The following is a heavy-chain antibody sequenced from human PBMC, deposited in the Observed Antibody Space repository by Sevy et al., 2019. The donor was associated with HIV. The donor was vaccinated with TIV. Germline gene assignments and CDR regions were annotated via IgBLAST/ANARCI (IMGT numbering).Heavy chain of an antibody. D-gene: IGHD5-12*01. Sequence: ASVKVSCKASGYTFTGYYMHWVRQAPGQGLEWMGRINPNSGGTNYAQKFQGRVTMTRDTSISTAYMELSRLRSDDTAVYYCARINKIVATIGGFDYWGQGTLVTVS. J-gene: IGHJ4*02. CDR3: ARINKIVATIGGFDY. CDR2: INPNSGGT. CDR1: GYTFTGYY. V-gene: IGHV1-2*06.